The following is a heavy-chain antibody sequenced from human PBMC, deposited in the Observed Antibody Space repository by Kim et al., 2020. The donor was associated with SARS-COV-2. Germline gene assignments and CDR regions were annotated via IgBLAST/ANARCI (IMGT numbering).Heavy chain of an antibody. V-gene: IGHV4-30-2*05. CDR3: ASLTVNLDY. Sequence: GSTYYTPALKSGVTIPVDTSKNQFPLKLSSVTAADTAVDYCASLTVNLDYWGQGTLVTVSS. D-gene: IGHD4-17*01. J-gene: IGHJ4*02. CDR2: GST.